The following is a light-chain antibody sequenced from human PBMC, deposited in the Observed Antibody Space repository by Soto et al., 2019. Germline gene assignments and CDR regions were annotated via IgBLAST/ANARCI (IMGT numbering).Light chain of an antibody. V-gene: IGLV2-14*01. Sequence: QSALTQPASVSGSPGQSITISCTGTSSDVGGYNYVSWYQQHPGKAPKLMIYDVGNRPSGVSNRFSGSKSGNTASLTISGLQAEDEADYYCSSYTSSRLWVFGGGTKLTVL. CDR2: DVG. CDR3: SSYTSSRLWV. CDR1: SSDVGGYNY. J-gene: IGLJ3*02.